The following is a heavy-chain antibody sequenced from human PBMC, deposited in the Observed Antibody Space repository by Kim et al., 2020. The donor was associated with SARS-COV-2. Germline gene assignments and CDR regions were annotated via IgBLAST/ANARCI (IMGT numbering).Heavy chain of an antibody. CDR1: GGSISSSNW. V-gene: IGHV4-4*02. CDR2: IYHSGST. J-gene: IGHJ4*02. D-gene: IGHD6-6*01. CDR3: ARDRYSSSPYFDY. Sequence: SETLSLTCAVSGGSISSSNWWSWVRQPPGKGLEWIGEIYHSGSTNYNPSLKSRVTISVDKSKNQFSLKLSSVTAADTAVYYCARDRYSSSPYFDYWGQGTLVTVSS.